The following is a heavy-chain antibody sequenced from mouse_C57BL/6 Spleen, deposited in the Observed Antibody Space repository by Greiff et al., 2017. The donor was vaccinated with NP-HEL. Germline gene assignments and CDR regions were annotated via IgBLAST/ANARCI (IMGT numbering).Heavy chain of an antibody. CDR2: IDPSDSYT. J-gene: IGHJ2*01. CDR1: GYTFTSYW. V-gene: IGHV1-69*01. Sequence: QVQLQQPGAELVMPGASVKLSCKASGYTFTSYWMHWVKQRPGQGLEWIGEIDPSDSYTNYNQKFKGKSTLTVDKSSSTAYMQLSSLTSEDSAVYYCARGGSYPDDWGQGTTLTVSS. D-gene: IGHD1-1*01. CDR3: ARGGSYPDD.